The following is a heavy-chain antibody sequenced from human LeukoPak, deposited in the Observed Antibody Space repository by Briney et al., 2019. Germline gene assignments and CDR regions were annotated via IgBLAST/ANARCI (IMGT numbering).Heavy chain of an antibody. CDR2: ISGYNGDT. CDR3: ARDPSNTSGWKTWFDT. V-gene: IGHV1-18*01. J-gene: IGHJ5*02. CDR1: GFIFIKYG. Sequence: ASVKVSCKAPGFIFIKYGISWVRQAPGQGLEWVGWISGYNGDTNYAQKLQGRVTMTTDTSTTTAYMELRSLRSDDTAFYYCARDPSNTSGWKTWFDTWGQGTLVTVSS. D-gene: IGHD6-19*01.